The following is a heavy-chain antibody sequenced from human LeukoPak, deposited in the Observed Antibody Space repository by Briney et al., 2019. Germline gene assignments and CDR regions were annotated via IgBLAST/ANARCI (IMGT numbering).Heavy chain of an antibody. Sequence: SVKVSCKASGGTFSSYAISWVRQAPGQGLEWMGGIIPIFGTANYAQKFQGRVTITAGESTSTAYMELSSLRSEDTAVYYCASLYYDILTGHQRNDYWGQGTLVTVSS. CDR1: GGTFSSYA. D-gene: IGHD3-9*01. J-gene: IGHJ4*02. CDR2: IIPIFGTA. CDR3: ASLYYDILTGHQRNDY. V-gene: IGHV1-69*13.